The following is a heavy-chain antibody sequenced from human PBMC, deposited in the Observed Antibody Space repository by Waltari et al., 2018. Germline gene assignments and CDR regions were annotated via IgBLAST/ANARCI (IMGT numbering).Heavy chain of an antibody. V-gene: IGHV1-3*01. J-gene: IGHJ3*02. D-gene: IGHD2-21*02. CDR3: ARDGDSVVVTATDAFDI. CDR1: GYTFPSYA. CDR2: INAGNGNT. Sequence: QVQLVQSGAEVKKPGASVTVSCKASGYTFPSYAMHWARQAPGQRLEWMGWINAGNGNTKKSQKVQGRVTITRETSASTAYMELSSLRSEDTAVYYCARDGDSVVVTATDAFDIWGQGTMVTGSS.